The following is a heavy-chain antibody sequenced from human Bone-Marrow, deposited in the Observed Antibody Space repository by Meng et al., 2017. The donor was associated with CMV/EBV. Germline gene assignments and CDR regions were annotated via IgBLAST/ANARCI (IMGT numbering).Heavy chain of an antibody. V-gene: IGHV3-74*01. D-gene: IGHD3-3*01. CDR1: GFTFSSYW. J-gene: IGHJ6*02. Sequence: GESLKISCAASGFTFSSYWMHWVRQAPGKGLVWVSRINSDGSSTSYADSVKGRFTISRDNAKNTPYLQMNSLRAEDTAVYYCARDRRWVFGVVIYPYGMDVWGQGTTVTVSS. CDR2: INSDGSST. CDR3: ARDRRWVFGVVIYPYGMDV.